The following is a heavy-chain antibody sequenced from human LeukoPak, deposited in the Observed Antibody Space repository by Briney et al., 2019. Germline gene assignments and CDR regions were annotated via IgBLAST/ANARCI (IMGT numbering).Heavy chain of an antibody. CDR2: ISAYNGNT. D-gene: IGHD4-17*01. V-gene: IGHV1-18*03. Sequence: ASVKVSCKASGYTFTSYGISWVRQAPGQGLEWMGWISAYNGNTNYAQKLQGRVTMTTDTSSSTAYMELRSLRLDDMAVYYCARDENYGIFFNVDYWGQGTLVTVSS. CDR3: ARDENYGIFFNVDY. CDR1: GYTFTSYG. J-gene: IGHJ4*02.